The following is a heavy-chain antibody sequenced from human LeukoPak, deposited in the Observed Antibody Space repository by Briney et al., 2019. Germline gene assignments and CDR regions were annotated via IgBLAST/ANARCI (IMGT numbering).Heavy chain of an antibody. CDR2: ITSDGRNT. J-gene: IGHJ4*02. D-gene: IGHD1-26*01. CDR1: GFSFSTTW. CDR3: TRDWYYTTDY. Sequence: PGGSPRLSCAASGFSFSTTWMNWVRQAPGKGLVSVSRITSDGRNTVYADSVKGRFTISRDNAKNTVYLQMDSLRDEDTAVYYCTRDWYYTTDYWGQGTLVTVSS. V-gene: IGHV3-74*01.